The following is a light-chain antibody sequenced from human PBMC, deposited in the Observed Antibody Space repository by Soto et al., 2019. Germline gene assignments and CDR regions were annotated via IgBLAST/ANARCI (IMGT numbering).Light chain of an antibody. J-gene: IGLJ1*01. CDR1: SSNIGNST. V-gene: IGLV1-44*01. Sequence: QSVLTQPPSASGTPGQRVTISCSGSSSNIGNSTVNWYQQFPGTAPKLLIYANNRRPSGVPDRFSGSKSGTSASLAISGLQSEDEADYYCVAWDDSLNGYVFGAGTKLTVL. CDR2: ANN. CDR3: VAWDDSLNGYV.